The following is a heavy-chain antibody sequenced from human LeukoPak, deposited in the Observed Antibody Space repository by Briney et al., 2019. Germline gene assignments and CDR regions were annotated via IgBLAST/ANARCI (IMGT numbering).Heavy chain of an antibody. J-gene: IGHJ3*02. CDR1: GGSISSYY. CDR3: ARSASSSSRSAFDI. CDR2: IYYTGNT. D-gene: IGHD6-6*01. Sequence: SETLSLTCTVSGGSISSYYWSWIRQPPGKGLEWIGYIYYTGNTNYSPSLKSRITISVDTSKNQFSLKLSSVTAADTAFYYCARSASSSSRSAFDIWGQGTMVTVSS. V-gene: IGHV4-59*01.